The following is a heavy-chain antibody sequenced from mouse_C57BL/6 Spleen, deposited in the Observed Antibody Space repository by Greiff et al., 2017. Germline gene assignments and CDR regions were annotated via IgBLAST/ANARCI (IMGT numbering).Heavy chain of an antibody. J-gene: IGHJ2*01. CDR1: GYTFTDYY. CDR3: ARREDGYYAYFDY. Sequence: QVQLQQSGAELVRPGASVKLSCKASGYTFTDYYINWVKQRPGQGLEWIARIYPGSGNTYYNEKFKGKATLTAEKSSSTAYMQLSSLTSEDSAVYFCARREDGYYAYFDYWGQGTTLTVSS. V-gene: IGHV1-76*01. CDR2: IYPGSGNT. D-gene: IGHD2-3*01.